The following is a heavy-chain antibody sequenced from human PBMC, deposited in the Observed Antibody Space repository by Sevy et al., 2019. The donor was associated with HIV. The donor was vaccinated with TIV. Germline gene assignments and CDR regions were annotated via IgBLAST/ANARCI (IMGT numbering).Heavy chain of an antibody. CDR3: ARDFPSFDI. Sequence: SETLSLTCTVSGGSISSYYWSWIRQPPGKGLEWIGPIYYTGSTNSNPSLTSRVTISVDTSKNQFSLKLSSVTAADTAVYYCARDFPSFDIWGQGTMVTVSS. V-gene: IGHV4-59*01. J-gene: IGHJ3*02. CDR1: GGSISSYY. CDR2: IYYTGST.